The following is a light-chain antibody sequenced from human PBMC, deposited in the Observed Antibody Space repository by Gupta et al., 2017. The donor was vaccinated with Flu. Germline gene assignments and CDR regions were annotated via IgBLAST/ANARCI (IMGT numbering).Light chain of an antibody. Sequence: QSALTQPPSASGTPGQRVTFSCSGSSSNIGRYTVDWYQQLPGSAPKLLIYDYTERPSGVPDRFSGSKSGTSASLAISGLQSEDEADYYCAVWDDSLNGHYVFGSGTKVTVL. CDR2: DYT. CDR1: SSNIGRYT. CDR3: AVWDDSLNGHYV. J-gene: IGLJ1*01. V-gene: IGLV1-44*01.